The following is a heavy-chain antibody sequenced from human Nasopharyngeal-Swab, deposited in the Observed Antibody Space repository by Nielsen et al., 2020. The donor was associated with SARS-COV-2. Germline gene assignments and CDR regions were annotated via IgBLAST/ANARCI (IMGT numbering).Heavy chain of an antibody. CDR2: ISGSGGST. D-gene: IGHD6-13*01. CDR3: AKDLLFGIAAAGTFGFDY. CDR1: GFPFSTYA. Sequence: GESLKISCTASGFPFSTYAMSWVRQAPGKGLEWVSAISGSGGSTYYADSVKGRFTISRDNSKNTLYLQMNSLRAEDTAVYYCAKDLLFGIAAAGTFGFDYWGQGTLVTVSS. V-gene: IGHV3-23*01. J-gene: IGHJ4*02.